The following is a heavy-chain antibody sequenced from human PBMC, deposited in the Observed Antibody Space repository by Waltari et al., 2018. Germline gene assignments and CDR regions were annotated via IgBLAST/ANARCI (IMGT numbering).Heavy chain of an antibody. V-gene: IGHV4-39*07. CDR2: IYYSGST. Sequence: QLQLQESGPGLVKPSETLSLTCTVSGGSISSSSYYWGWIRQPPGKGLEWIGSIYYSGSTYYNPSLKSRVTISVDTSKNQFSLKLSSVTAADTAVYYCARDYYDSSGYRAFDIWGQGTMVTVSS. J-gene: IGHJ3*02. CDR3: ARDYYDSSGYRAFDI. D-gene: IGHD3-22*01. CDR1: GGSISSSSYY.